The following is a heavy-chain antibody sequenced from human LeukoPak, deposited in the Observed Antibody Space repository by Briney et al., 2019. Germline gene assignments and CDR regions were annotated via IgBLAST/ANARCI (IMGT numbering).Heavy chain of an antibody. CDR3: ARGRRDYYDSSDY. CDR1: GGTFSSYA. CDR2: IIPIFGTA. V-gene: IGHV1-69*13. Sequence: GASVKVSCTASGGTFSSYAISWVRQAPGQGLEWMGGIIPIFGTANYAQKFQGRVTITADESTSTAYMELSSLRSEDTAVYYCARGRRDYYDSSDYWGRGTLVTVSS. D-gene: IGHD3-22*01. J-gene: IGHJ4*02.